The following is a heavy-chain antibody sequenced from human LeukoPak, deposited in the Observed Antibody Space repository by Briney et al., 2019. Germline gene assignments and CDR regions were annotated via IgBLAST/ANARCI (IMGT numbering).Heavy chain of an antibody. V-gene: IGHV4-59*08. Sequence: SETLSLTRTVSGGSISNYYWSWIRQSPGKGLEWIGYIHYSGGTKYNPSLKSGVIISVDMSMNQFSLKLSSVTAADTAMYYCAKHSVLTGSGYAFDIWGQGTAVTASS. D-gene: IGHD3-9*01. CDR3: AKHSVLTGSGYAFDI. CDR2: IHYSGGT. J-gene: IGHJ3*02. CDR1: GGSISNYY.